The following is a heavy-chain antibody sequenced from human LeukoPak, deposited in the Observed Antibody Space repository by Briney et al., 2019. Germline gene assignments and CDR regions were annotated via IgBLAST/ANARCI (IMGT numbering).Heavy chain of an antibody. CDR3: AREPAVPAAGYYFDY. Sequence: ASVKVSCKASGYTFTSYYMHWVRQAPGQGLEWMGIINPSGGSTSYAQKFQGRVTMTRDTSTSTVYMELGSLRSEDTAVYYCAREPAVPAAGYYFDYWGQGTLVTVSS. CDR2: INPSGGST. D-gene: IGHD2-2*01. CDR1: GYTFTSYY. J-gene: IGHJ4*02. V-gene: IGHV1-46*01.